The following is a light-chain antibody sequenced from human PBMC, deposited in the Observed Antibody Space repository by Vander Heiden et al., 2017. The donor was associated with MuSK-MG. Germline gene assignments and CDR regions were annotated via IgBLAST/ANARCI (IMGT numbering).Light chain of an antibody. Sequence: EIVMTLAPDSLTVSLGERATINCKSSQNVLYSSNNKNYLAWYQQKPGQPPKLLIYWASTRESGVPDRFSGSGSGTDFTLTISSLQAEDVAVYYCQQYYSTPYTFGQGTKLEIK. J-gene: IGKJ2*01. CDR2: WAS. CDR3: QQYYSTPYT. CDR1: QNVLYSSNNKNY. V-gene: IGKV4-1*01.